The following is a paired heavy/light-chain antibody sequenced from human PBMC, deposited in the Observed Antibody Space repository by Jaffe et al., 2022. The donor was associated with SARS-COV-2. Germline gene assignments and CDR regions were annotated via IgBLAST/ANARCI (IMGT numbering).Light chain of an antibody. CDR1: QSVNTY. V-gene: IGKV3-11*01. CDR3: QQRSNWPPVT. J-gene: IGKJ4*01. Sequence: EIVLTQSPATLSLSPGERATLSCRASQSVNTYLAWYQQKPGQAPRLLIYDAVNRATGIPARFSGSGSGTDFTLTISSLEPEDFAIYYCQQRSNWPPVTFGGGTKVEIK. CDR2: DAV.
Heavy chain of an antibody. Sequence: EVQLLESGGDLVQPGGSLRLSCAASGFTFNSYAMSWVRQAPGKGLEWVSTISGTGVGTSYADSVKGRFTISRDNPKNTLYLHVNSLRDEDTAIYYCAKPRTTEAVTVFDSWGQGTLLTVSS. CDR3: AKPRTTEAVTVFDS. D-gene: IGHD1-1*01. V-gene: IGHV3-23*01. J-gene: IGHJ4*02. CDR1: GFTFNSYA. CDR2: ISGTGVGT.